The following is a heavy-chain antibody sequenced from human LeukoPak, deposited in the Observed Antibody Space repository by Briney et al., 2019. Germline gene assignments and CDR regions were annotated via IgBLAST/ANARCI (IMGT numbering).Heavy chain of an antibody. CDR2: INPNSGGT. CDR3: ARGHDDFWSGYSTYGMDV. Sequence: ASVKVSCKASGYTFTGYYMHWVRQAPGQGLEWMGWINPNSGGTNYAQKFQGRVTMTRDTSISTAYMELSRLRSDDTAVYYCARGHDDFWSGYSTYGMDVWGQGTTVTVPS. V-gene: IGHV1-2*02. D-gene: IGHD3-3*01. J-gene: IGHJ6*02. CDR1: GYTFTGYY.